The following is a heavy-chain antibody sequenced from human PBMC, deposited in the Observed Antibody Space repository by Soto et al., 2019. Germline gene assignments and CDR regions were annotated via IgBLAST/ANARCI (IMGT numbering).Heavy chain of an antibody. CDR1: GGTFANFA. CDR2: IIPISGTA. J-gene: IGHJ5*02. V-gene: IGHV1-69*13. CDR3: TRDTSDYHSNWFDP. Sequence: ASVKVSCKAFGGTFANFAINWVRQAPGEGLEWMGGIIPISGTAYYAQRFLGRVTISADESTSTTYMELSSLRSEDTAIYYCTRDTSDYHSNWFDPRGQGTLVTVSS. D-gene: IGHD4-17*01.